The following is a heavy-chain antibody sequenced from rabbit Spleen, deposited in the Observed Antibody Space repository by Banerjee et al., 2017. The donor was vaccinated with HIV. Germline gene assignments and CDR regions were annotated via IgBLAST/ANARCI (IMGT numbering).Heavy chain of an antibody. D-gene: IGHD8-1*01. J-gene: IGHJ6*01. V-gene: IGHV1S45*01. CDR3: ARDAGTSFSTYGMDL. CDR1: GFSFSSGYY. Sequence: QEQLKESGGDLVKPGASLTLTCTASGFSFSSGYYMCWVRQAPGKGLEWIGCIYAGASGGTYYASWAKGRFTISKTSSTTVTLQMTSLTAADTATYFCARDAGTSFSTYGMDLWGPGTLVTVS. CDR2: IYAGASGGT.